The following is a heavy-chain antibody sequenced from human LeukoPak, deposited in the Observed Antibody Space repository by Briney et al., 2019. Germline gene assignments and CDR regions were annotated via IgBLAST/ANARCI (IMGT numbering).Heavy chain of an antibody. V-gene: IGHV3-23*01. J-gene: IGHJ4*02. Sequence: GGSLRPSCAASGFTFSSFAISWGRRAPGKGLEWVSAISGSGGSTYYADSVKGRFTISRDNSKNTLYLQMNSLRAEDTAVYYCAKSPSGSYGWGQGTLVTVSS. D-gene: IGHD1-26*01. CDR3: AKSPSGSYG. CDR1: GFTFSSFA. CDR2: ISGSGGST.